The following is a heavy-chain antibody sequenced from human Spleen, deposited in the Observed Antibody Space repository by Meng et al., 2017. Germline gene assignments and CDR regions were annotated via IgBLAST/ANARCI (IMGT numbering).Heavy chain of an antibody. Sequence: QHQHGGAGLLQPSETLARTCAVYGGSFSGYYWSWIRQPPGKGLEWIGEINHSGSTNYNPSLKSRVTISVDTSKNQFSLKLSSVTAADTAVYYCARAPGVYYGSGSHDYWGQGTLVTVSS. CDR2: INHSGST. CDR3: ARAPGVYYGSGSHDY. D-gene: IGHD3-10*01. V-gene: IGHV4-34*01. CDR1: GGSFSGYY. J-gene: IGHJ4*02.